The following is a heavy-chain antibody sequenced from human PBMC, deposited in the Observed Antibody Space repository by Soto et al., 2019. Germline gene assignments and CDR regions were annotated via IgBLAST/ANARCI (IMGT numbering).Heavy chain of an antibody. Sequence: GASVKVSCKASGGTFSSYTISWVRQAPGQGLEWMGRIIPILGIANYAQKFQGRVTITADKSTSTAYMELSSLRSEDTAVYYCARYGRPKSQPTMAAAVQRDAFDIWGQGTMVTVSS. CDR1: GGTFSSYT. CDR3: ARYGRPKSQPTMAAAVQRDAFDI. V-gene: IGHV1-69*02. CDR2: IIPILGIA. J-gene: IGHJ3*02. D-gene: IGHD6-13*01.